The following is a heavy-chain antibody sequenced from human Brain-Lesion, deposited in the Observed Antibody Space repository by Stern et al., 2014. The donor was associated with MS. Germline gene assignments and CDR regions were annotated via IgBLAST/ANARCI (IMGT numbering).Heavy chain of an antibody. CDR1: GYRFTSNW. CDR2: IWPGDSDP. J-gene: IGHJ4*02. Sequence: EVQLVQSGAEVKKPGESLKISCKGSGYRFTSNWIGWVRQMPGKGLAWMGIIWPGDSDPRYSPSFQGQVTISADKSISTAYLQWSSLQASDTAMYYCARRGDSSSSGFDYWGQGTLVIVSS. D-gene: IGHD6-6*01. V-gene: IGHV5-51*01. CDR3: ARRGDSSSSGFDY.